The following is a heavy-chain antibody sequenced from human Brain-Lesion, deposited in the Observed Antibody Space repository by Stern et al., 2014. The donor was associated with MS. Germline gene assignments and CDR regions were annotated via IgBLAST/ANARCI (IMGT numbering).Heavy chain of an antibody. CDR3: ARGERWFDS. CDR1: GFTFSNYC. CDR2: GNNDGRRT. Sequence: LQLVDSGGGLVQPGGSLILSCAASGFTFSNYCMHWVLQAPVKGLVWVSGGNNDGRRTSYADSVKGRFTMSRDNAKNTLYLQMNRLRVEDTAIYYCARGERWFDSWGQGTLVTVSS. V-gene: IGHV3-74*02. D-gene: IGHD3-10*01. J-gene: IGHJ5*01.